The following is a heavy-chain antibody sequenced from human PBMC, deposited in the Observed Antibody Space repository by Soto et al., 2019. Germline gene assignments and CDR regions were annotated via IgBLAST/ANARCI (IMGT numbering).Heavy chain of an antibody. V-gene: IGHV1-69*06. CDR3: ANMRMAVGGTAPYSYDVDG. D-gene: IGHD6-19*01. CDR1: GGSFGSVA. CDR2: IIPIFGAP. J-gene: IGHJ6*02. Sequence: QVHLLQSGAEVKKPGSSVKVSCKASGGSFGSVAFNWVRQAPGQGLEWMGGIIPIFGAPRYAQRFQGRVTLSADKSTTTVFMEPNRPRSDDTAVQYCANMRMAVGGTAPYSYDVDGWGQGTTVIVSS.